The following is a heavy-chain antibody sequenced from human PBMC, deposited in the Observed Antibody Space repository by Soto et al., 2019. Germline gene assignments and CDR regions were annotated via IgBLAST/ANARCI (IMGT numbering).Heavy chain of an antibody. D-gene: IGHD3-16*01. J-gene: IGHJ6*02. V-gene: IGHV3-33*06. CDR3: ANGASFSVGGAMGV. Sequence: PGGSLRLSCAASGFTFSSYGMHWVRQAPGKGLEWVAVIWYDGSNKYYADSVKGRFTISRDNSKNTLYLQMNSLRAEDTAVCYLANGASFSVGGAMGVWGQGTTVTVSS. CDR2: IWYDGSNK. CDR1: GFTFSSYG.